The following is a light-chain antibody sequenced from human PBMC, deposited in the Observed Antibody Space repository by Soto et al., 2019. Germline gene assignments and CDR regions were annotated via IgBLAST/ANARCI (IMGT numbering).Light chain of an antibody. CDR1: QSISGN. V-gene: IGKV3D-15*01. CDR2: GAT. CDR3: QMYNNWVAT. Sequence: EIVMTQSPAILSVSPGARVTLSCRATQSISGNLAWYQQKPGHTPRLLIYGATTSATGIPARFSGSESGTDFTLNINSLQSEEFAVYYCQMYNNWVATFGGGTKVEI. J-gene: IGKJ4*01.